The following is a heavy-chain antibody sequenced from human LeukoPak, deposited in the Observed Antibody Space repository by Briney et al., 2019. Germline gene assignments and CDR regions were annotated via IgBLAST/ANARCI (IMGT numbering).Heavy chain of an antibody. CDR3: AREKIAAAGEPLDY. J-gene: IGHJ4*02. CDR2: LNSHGSVT. V-gene: IGHV3-74*01. Sequence: PGGSLRLSCAASGFSFSTYWMHWVRQAPGKGLVWVSRLNSHGSVTTYADSVKGRFTISRDNAKNTLYLQMNSLRAEDTAVYYCAREKIAAAGEPLDYWGQGTLVTVSS. D-gene: IGHD6-13*01. CDR1: GFSFSTYW.